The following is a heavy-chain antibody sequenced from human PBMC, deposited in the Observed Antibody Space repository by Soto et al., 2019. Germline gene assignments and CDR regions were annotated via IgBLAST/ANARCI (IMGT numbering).Heavy chain of an antibody. V-gene: IGHV2-5*01. J-gene: IGHJ5*02. CDR3: AHRHRDDILTGYYRGDWFDP. CDR2: IYWNDDK. Sequence: SGPTLVNPTQTLTLTCTFSGFSLSTSGVGVGWIRQPPGKALEWLALIYWNDDKRYSPSLKSRLTITKDTSKNQVVLTMTNMDPVDTATYYCAHRHRDDILTGYYRGDWFDPWGQGTLVTVSS. D-gene: IGHD3-9*01. CDR1: GFSLSTSGVG.